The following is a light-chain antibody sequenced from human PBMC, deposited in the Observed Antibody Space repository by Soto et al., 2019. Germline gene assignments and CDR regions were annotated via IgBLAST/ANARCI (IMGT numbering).Light chain of an antibody. Sequence: IQMAQYHSTLSASVGDRDSISFRASQSISSWLAWYQQKPGKAPKLLIYDASTLGSGVPSRFSGSGSGTDFTLTISSLQPDDFATYYCQHYNSYGTFGQGTKV. V-gene: IGKV1-5*01. CDR1: QSISSW. CDR2: DAS. CDR3: QHYNSYGT. J-gene: IGKJ1*01.